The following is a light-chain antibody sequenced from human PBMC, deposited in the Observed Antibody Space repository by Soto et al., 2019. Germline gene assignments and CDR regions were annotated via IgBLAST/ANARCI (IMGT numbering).Light chain of an antibody. J-gene: IGLJ1*01. CDR3: ATWDDGLSAYV. V-gene: IGLV2-8*01. CDR2: EVT. CDR1: SSDVGGYNF. Sequence: QSALTQPPSASGSPGQSVTISCTGTSSDVGGYNFVSWYQQHPGKAPKLIIYEVTKRPSGVPDRFSGSKSGNTASLTVSGLQAEDEADYYCATWDDGLSAYVFGTGTKLTVL.